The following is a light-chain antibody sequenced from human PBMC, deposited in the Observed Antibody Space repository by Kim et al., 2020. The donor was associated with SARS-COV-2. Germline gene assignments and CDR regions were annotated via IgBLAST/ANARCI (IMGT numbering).Light chain of an antibody. Sequence: PPGERATLSCRASQSVGTNVAWYQQKAGQAPQLLIYGASTRAAGIPARFSGSGSGTEFTLTISSLQSEDLAVYSCQQYDDWPPWTFGQGTKVDIK. CDR3: QQYDDWPPWT. CDR1: QSVGTN. V-gene: IGKV3-15*01. CDR2: GAS. J-gene: IGKJ1*01.